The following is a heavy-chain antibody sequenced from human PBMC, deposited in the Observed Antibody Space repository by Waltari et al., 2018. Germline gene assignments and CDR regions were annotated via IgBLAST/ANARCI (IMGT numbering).Heavy chain of an antibody. CDR1: GGSLSGYY. Sequence: QVKLEQWGAGLLKPSETLSLTCAVYGGSLSGYYWSWIRQPPGRGLEWIWEINHSGATNYNPSLKSRVTTSVDTSTNQFSLKLNFVSAADTAMYFCARRSPVSLIVVDEGAFDVWGHGTMVNVSS. D-gene: IGHD3-22*01. CDR3: ARRSPVSLIVVDEGAFDV. J-gene: IGHJ3*01. CDR2: INHSGAT. V-gene: IGHV4-34*02.